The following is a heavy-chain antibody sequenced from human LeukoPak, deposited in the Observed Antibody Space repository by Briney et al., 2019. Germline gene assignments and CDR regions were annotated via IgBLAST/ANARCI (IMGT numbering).Heavy chain of an antibody. Sequence: ETLSLSCTVSGGSISSYYWGWIRQPPGKGLEWIGQIYYIGSTRYNPSLKSRVTISVDTSKNQFSLKLSSVTAADTAVYYCARDSGSYSYFDYWGQGTLVTVSS. D-gene: IGHD1-26*01. V-gene: IGHV4-59*01. CDR1: GGSISSYY. CDR3: ARDSGSYSYFDY. J-gene: IGHJ4*02. CDR2: IYYIGST.